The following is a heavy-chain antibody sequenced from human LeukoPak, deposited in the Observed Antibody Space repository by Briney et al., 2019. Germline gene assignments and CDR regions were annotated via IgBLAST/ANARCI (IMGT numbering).Heavy chain of an antibody. V-gene: IGHV4-4*02. CDR3: ARVLRYFDWSIDY. D-gene: IGHD3-9*01. CDR1: GGSTSSSNW. J-gene: IGHJ4*02. Sequence: SGTLSLTCAVSGGSTSSSNWWSWVRQPPGKGLEWIGEIYHSGSTNYNPSLKSRVTISVDKSKNQFSLKLSSVTAADTAVYYCARVLRYFDWSIDYWGQGTLVTVSS. CDR2: IYHSGST.